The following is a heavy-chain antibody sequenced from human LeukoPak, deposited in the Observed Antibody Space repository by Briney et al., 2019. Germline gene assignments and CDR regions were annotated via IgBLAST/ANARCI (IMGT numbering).Heavy chain of an antibody. CDR3: AKSHHVTAIDY. J-gene: IGHJ4*02. V-gene: IGHV3-23*01. CDR1: GFTFSSYG. Sequence: PGGTLRLSCAASGFTFSSYGMTWVRQAPGKGLEWVSAISGSGGSTYYAGSVKGRFTISRDNSKNTLYLQMNSLRADDTAVYYCAKSHHVTAIDYWGQGTLVTVSS. CDR2: ISGSGGST. D-gene: IGHD2-21*02.